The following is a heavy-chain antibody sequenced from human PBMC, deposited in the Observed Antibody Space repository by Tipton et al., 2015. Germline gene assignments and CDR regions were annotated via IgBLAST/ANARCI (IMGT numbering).Heavy chain of an antibody. Sequence: GLVKPSETLSLTCTVSGGSISNNSYYWGWIRQPPGKGLEWIGSIYYSGSTYYNPSLKSRVTISVDTSKSQFSLKLSSVTAADTAVYYCTRRTPWYGMDVWGQGTTVTVS. CDR3: TRRTPWYGMDV. D-gene: IGHD1-1*01. CDR1: GGSISNNSYY. J-gene: IGHJ6*02. V-gene: IGHV4-39*01. CDR2: IYYSGST.